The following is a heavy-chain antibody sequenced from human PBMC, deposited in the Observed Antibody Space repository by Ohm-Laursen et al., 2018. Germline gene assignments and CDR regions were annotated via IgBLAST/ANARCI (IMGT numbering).Heavy chain of an antibody. Sequence: SLRLSCAASGFTFSSYAMSWVRQAPGKGLEWVSAISGSGGSTYYADSVKGRFTISRDNSKNTLYLQMNSLRAEDTAVYYCAKLELPYSYYYNGMDVWGQGTPVTVSS. J-gene: IGHJ6*02. D-gene: IGHD1-7*01. CDR1: GFTFSSYA. CDR3: AKLELPYSYYYNGMDV. CDR2: ISGSGGST. V-gene: IGHV3-23*01.